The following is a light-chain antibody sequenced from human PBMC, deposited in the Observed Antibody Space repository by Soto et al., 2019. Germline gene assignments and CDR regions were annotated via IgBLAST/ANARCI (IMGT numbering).Light chain of an antibody. CDR2: SAS. CDR3: QHLDNSPFT. J-gene: IGKJ3*01. CDR1: QNVSNNY. V-gene: IGKV3-20*01. Sequence: IVLTQSPGILSLSPGERATLSCRASQNVSNNYLAWYQQRPGQIPRLLMYSASSRAAGFPDRFSGSGSGTDFTLTITRLEPDDFAVYYYQHLDNSPFTFGPGTKVHI.